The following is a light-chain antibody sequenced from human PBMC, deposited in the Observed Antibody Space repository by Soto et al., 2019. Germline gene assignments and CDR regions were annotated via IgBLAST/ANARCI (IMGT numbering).Light chain of an antibody. CDR1: QSISSH. J-gene: IGKJ4*01. V-gene: IGKV1-39*01. Sequence: DIQMTQSPSSLSASVGDRVTITCRASQSISSHLNWYQQKSGKAPKLLIFGASSLQSGVPARFSGSGSGTDFTLTISSLQPEDFATYYCQQSDSSPLTFGGGTKVEI. CDR3: QQSDSSPLT. CDR2: GAS.